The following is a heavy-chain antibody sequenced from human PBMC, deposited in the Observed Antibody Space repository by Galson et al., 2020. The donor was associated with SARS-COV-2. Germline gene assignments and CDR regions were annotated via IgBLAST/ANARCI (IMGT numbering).Heavy chain of an antibody. CDR2: IWYDGSNK. Sequence: GGSLRLSCAASGYTFSSYGLHWVRQAPGKGLEWVAVIWYDGSNKYYADSVKGRFTISRDNSKNTLYLQMNSLRAEDTAVYYCAKDLADSSRWYGYYFDCWGQGTLVTVSA. V-gene: IGHV3-33*06. CDR3: AKDLADSSRWYGYYFDC. D-gene: IGHD6-13*01. J-gene: IGHJ4*02. CDR1: GYTFSSYG.